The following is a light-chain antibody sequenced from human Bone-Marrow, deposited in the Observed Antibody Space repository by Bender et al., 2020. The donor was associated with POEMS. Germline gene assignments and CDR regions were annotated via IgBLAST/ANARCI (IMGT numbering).Light chain of an antibody. Sequence: SYDLAQPPSVSVSPGQTATITCSGDKLGEHYASWYQQRPGQSPILVIYQDKKRPSGIPERFSGSKSGTSASLAITGLQAEDEGDYYCQSYDNSLGGWVFGGGTKLTVL. V-gene: IGLV3-1*01. CDR2: QDK. CDR3: QSYDNSLGGWV. CDR1: KLGEHY. J-gene: IGLJ3*02.